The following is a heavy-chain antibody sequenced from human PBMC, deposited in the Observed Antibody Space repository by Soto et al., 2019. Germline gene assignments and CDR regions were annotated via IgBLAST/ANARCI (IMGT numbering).Heavy chain of an antibody. Sequence: PSETLRLSCTASGFSFSTSWMHWVRQAPGKGLVWVARISRDGSTTNYADSVRGRFTVSRDNARNTLYVQMNSLKAEDTALYYCARGPTGWYGYDYWGQGTLVTVSS. CDR2: ISRDGSTT. CDR1: GFSFSTSW. CDR3: ARGPTGWYGYDY. D-gene: IGHD6-19*01. J-gene: IGHJ4*02. V-gene: IGHV3-74*01.